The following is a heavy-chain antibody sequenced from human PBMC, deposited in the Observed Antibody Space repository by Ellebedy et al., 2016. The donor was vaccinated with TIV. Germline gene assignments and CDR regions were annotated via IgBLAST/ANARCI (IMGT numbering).Heavy chain of an antibody. CDR1: GFTFSSYS. J-gene: IGHJ3*02. CDR3: ARTLPGTAYAFDI. D-gene: IGHD6-13*01. Sequence: PGGSLRLSCAASGFTFSSYSMIWVRQAPGKGLQFVSSISSGTNYIYYGDSLKGRLTISRDNAKNSLYLQMNSLRAEDTAIYYCARTLPGTAYAFDIWGQGTVVTVSS. CDR2: ISSGTNYI. V-gene: IGHV3-21*01.